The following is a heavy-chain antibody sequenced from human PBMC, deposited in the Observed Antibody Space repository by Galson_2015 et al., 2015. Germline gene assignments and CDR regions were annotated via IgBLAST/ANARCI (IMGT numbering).Heavy chain of an antibody. J-gene: IGHJ4*02. D-gene: IGHD6-19*01. CDR1: GFSLSTNAMR. Sequence: PALVKPTQTLTLTCTFSGFSLSTNAMRVSWIRQPPGKALEWLARIDWDDDKFYSTSLKTRLTISKDTSKNQVVLTMTNMDPVDTATYYCARSYSSGGNQLDYWGQGTLVTVSS. CDR3: ARSYSSGGNQLDY. CDR2: IDWDDDK. V-gene: IGHV2-70*04.